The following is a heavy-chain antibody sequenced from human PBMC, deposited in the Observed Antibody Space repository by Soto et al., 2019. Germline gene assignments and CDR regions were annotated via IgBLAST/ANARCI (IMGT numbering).Heavy chain of an antibody. CDR3: ARDMRPYGTDY. D-gene: IGHD3-10*01. Sequence: GGSLRLSCAASGFTFSSYAMHWVRQAPGKGLEWVAVISYDGSNKYYADSVKGRFTISRDNSKNTLYLQMNSLRAEDTAVYYCARDMRPYGTDYWGQGTLVTVSS. CDR2: ISYDGSNK. J-gene: IGHJ4*02. CDR1: GFTFSSYA. V-gene: IGHV3-30-3*01.